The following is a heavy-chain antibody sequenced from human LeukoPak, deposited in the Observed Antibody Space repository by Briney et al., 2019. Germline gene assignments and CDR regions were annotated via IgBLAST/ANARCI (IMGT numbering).Heavy chain of an antibody. V-gene: IGHV3-9*01. CDR3: ARGGPTGAIDD. D-gene: IGHD3-16*01. CDR1: GFTFDDYA. CDR2: ISWNSGSI. Sequence: GGSLRLSCAASGFTFDDYAMHWVRQAPGKGLEWVSGISWNSGSIGYADSVKGRFTISRDNAKNSLFLQMNSLRVEDTAVYFCARGGPTGAIDDWGQGTLVTVSS. J-gene: IGHJ4*02.